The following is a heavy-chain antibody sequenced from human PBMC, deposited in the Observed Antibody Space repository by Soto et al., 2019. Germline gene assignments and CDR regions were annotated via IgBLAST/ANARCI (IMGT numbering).Heavy chain of an antibody. CDR3: AREETGGGSGFEYSGYGIDY. V-gene: IGHV4-31*03. CDR1: GGSISSGGYY. D-gene: IGHD5-12*01. Sequence: SETLSLTCTVSGGSISSGGYYWSWIRQHPGKGLEWIGYIYYSGSTYYNPSLKSRVTISVDTSKNQFSLKLSSVTAADTAVYYCAREETGGGSGFEYSGYGIDYWGQGTLVTVSS. CDR2: IYYSGST. J-gene: IGHJ4*02.